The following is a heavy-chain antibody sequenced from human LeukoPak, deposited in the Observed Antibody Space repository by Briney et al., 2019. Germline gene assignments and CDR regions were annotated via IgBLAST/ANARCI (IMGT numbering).Heavy chain of an antibody. J-gene: IGHJ4*02. CDR3: ARSVVRGVPPGY. CDR2: IIPIFGTA. Sequence: SVKVSCKASGGTFSSYAISWVRQAPGQGLEWMGGIIPIFGTANYAQKFQGRVTITADESTSTAYMELSSLRSEDTAVYYCARSVVRGVPPGYWGQGTLVTVSS. V-gene: IGHV1-69*13. D-gene: IGHD3-10*01. CDR1: GGTFSSYA.